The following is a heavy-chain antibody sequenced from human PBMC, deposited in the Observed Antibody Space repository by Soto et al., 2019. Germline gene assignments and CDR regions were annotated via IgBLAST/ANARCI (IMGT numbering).Heavy chain of an antibody. J-gene: IGHJ5*02. V-gene: IGHV1-46*03. CDR1: GYTFTSYY. CDR3: ASEDIVVVPAT. D-gene: IGHD2-2*01. CDR2: INPSGGST. Sequence: QVQLVQSGAEVKKPGASVKVSCKASGYTFTSYYMHWVRQAPGQGLEWMGIINPSGGSTSYAQKFQGRVTMTRDTSTSTVYMELSSLRSEDTAVYYCASEDIVVVPATWGQGTLVTVSS.